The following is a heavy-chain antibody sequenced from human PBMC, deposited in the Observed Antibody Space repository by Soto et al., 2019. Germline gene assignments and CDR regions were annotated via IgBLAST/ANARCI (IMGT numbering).Heavy chain of an antibody. J-gene: IGHJ4*02. Sequence: QVQLQESGPGLVQPSQTLSLTCTVSGGSFSSANHYWTWIRQPPGKGLEWIGYIYCSGSTYYNPSLKSRVIISLDTSKKQFSLKLSSVTAADTAVYYCASAHGDYPHFYYWGQGTLVTVSS. CDR2: IYCSGST. CDR1: GGSFSSANHY. V-gene: IGHV4-30-4*01. D-gene: IGHD4-17*01. CDR3: ASAHGDYPHFYY.